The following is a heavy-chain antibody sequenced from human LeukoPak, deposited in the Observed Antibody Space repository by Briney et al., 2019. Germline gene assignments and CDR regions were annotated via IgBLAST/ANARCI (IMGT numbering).Heavy chain of an antibody. D-gene: IGHD5-24*01. CDR1: GGSISSGGYY. CDR2: IYYSGST. J-gene: IGHJ4*02. V-gene: IGHV4-31*03. CDR3: ARGSEMATILYYFDY. Sequence: SETLSLTCTVSGGSISSGGYYWSWIRQHPGKGLEWIGYIYYSGSTYYNPSLKSRVTISVDTSKNQFSLKLSSVTAADTAVYYCARGSEMATILYYFDYWGQGNLVTVSS.